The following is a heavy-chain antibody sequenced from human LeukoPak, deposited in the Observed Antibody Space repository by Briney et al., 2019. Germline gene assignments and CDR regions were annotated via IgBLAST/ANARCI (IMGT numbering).Heavy chain of an antibody. Sequence: SSETLSLTCAVYGGSFSGYYWSWIRQPPGKGLEWIGEINHSGSTNYNPSLKSRVTISVDTSKNQSSLKLSSVTAADTAVYYCARGQTIVGATGDFWGQGTLVTVSS. CDR2: INHSGST. D-gene: IGHD1-26*01. J-gene: IGHJ4*02. CDR1: GGSFSGYY. V-gene: IGHV4-34*01. CDR3: ARGQTIVGATGDF.